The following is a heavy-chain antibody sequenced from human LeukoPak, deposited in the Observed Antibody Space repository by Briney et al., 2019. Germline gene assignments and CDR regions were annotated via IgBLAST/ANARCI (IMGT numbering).Heavy chain of an antibody. D-gene: IGHD3-10*01. V-gene: IGHV4-34*01. CDR3: ARSDGYGLVGI. Sequence: SETLSLTCAVYGGSFSGYYWSWIRQPPGKTLEWIGSVYSSGSTYYNPSLKSRVIIIIDTPKNHFSLTLSSVTAADTAVYYCARSDGYGLVGIWGQGTMVTVSS. J-gene: IGHJ3*02. CDR2: VYSSGST. CDR1: GGSFSGYY.